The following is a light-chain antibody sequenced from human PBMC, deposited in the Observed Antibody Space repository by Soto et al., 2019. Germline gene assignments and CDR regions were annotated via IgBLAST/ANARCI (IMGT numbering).Light chain of an antibody. V-gene: IGKV1-5*03. CDR2: KAS. Sequence: DIQMTQSPSTLSGSVGDRVTITCRASQTISSWLAWYQQKPGKAPKLLIYKASTLKSGVPSRVSGSGSGTEFTLTISSLQPDDGAIYDCQQYNDYSWTFGQGTKVDIK. CDR3: QQYNDYSWT. CDR1: QTISSW. J-gene: IGKJ1*01.